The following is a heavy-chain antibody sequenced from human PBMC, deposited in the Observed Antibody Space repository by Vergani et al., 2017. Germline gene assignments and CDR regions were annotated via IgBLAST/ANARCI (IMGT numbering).Heavy chain of an antibody. D-gene: IGHD3-22*01. CDR1: GFTFSSYW. J-gene: IGHJ3*02. CDR3: ARDQGLDYYDSSGYPSDAFDI. CDR2: IKQDGSEK. Sequence: EVQLVESGGGLVQPGGSLRLSCAASGFTFSSYWMSWVRQAPGKGLEWVANIKQDGSEKYYLDSVKGRFTISRDNAKNSLYLQMNSLRAEDTAVYYCARDQGLDYYDSSGYPSDAFDIWGQGTMVTVSS. V-gene: IGHV3-7*03.